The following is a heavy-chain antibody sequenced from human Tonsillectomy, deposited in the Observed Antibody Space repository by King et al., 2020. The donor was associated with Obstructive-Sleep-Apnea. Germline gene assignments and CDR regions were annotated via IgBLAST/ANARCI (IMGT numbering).Heavy chain of an antibody. J-gene: IGHJ4*02. Sequence: VQLVESGGGVVHPGRSLRLSCAASGFTFTSYGMHWVRQAPGKGLEWVAVISYDGSNKYYADSVKGRFTISRDDSKSKLYLQMNSLGAEDTAVYYCAKAGLNYDFWSGYFFDYWGQGTLVTVSS. CDR3: AKAGLNYDFWSGYFFDY. V-gene: IGHV3-30*18. CDR1: GFTFTSYG. CDR2: ISYDGSNK. D-gene: IGHD3-3*01.